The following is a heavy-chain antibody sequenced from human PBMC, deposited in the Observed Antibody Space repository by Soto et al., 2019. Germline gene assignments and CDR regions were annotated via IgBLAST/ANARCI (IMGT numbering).Heavy chain of an antibody. D-gene: IGHD1-26*01. CDR2: IGVYANT. CDR3: AKDSTVGSPGDYFDS. Sequence: EVELSDSGGDLVQPGGSLRLSCAASGFTFSSYDMNWVRQAPGQGLEWVSAIGVYANTYYADSVKHRFTISRDDSKKTVYLQLNSPRVDDTAVYYWAKDSTVGSPGDYFDSWGQGTLVSVSS. V-gene: IGHV3-23*01. CDR1: GFTFSSYD. J-gene: IGHJ4*02.